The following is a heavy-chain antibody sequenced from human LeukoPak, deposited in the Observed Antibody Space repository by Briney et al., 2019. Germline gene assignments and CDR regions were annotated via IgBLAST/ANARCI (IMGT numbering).Heavy chain of an antibody. V-gene: IGHV3-15*01. D-gene: IGHD4-17*01. J-gene: IGHJ4*02. CDR1: GLTFINAW. CDR3: TTDPGDYADY. CDR2: IKNKADGGTT. Sequence: GGSLRLYCVASGLTFINAWMSWVRQAPGKGLEWVGRIKNKADGGTTDYAAPVRGRFTISRDDSKNTLYLQMNSLRTEDTAMYYCTTDPGDYADYWGQGTLVTVSS.